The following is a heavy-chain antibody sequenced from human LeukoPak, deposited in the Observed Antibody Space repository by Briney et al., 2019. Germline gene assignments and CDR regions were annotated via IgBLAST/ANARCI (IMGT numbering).Heavy chain of an antibody. CDR2: IKQDGSEK. CDR1: GFTFSSYW. CDR3: ARVVLSSGWPYYFDY. Sequence: GGSLRLSCAASGFTFSSYWMSWVRQAPGKGLEWVANIKQDGSEKYYVDSVEGRFTISRDNAKNSLYLQMNSLRVEDTAVYYCARVVLSSGWPYYFDYWGQGTLVTVSS. J-gene: IGHJ4*02. D-gene: IGHD6-19*01. V-gene: IGHV3-7*01.